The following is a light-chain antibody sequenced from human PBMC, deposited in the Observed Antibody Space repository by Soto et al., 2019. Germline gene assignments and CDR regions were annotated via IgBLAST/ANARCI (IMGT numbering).Light chain of an antibody. J-gene: IGKJ3*01. V-gene: IGKV3-11*01. CDR2: DTS. Sequence: EIVLTQSPATLSLSPGEGATLSCRASQSVSRYLAWYQQKPGQAPRLLIYDTSNRAIGIPARFSGSGSGTDFTLPISSLEPEDFAVYYCQQRSNLPLFTFGPGTKVDIK. CDR3: QQRSNLPLFT. CDR1: QSVSRY.